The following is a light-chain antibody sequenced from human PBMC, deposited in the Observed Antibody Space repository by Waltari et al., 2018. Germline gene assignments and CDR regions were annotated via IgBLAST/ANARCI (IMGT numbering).Light chain of an antibody. Sequence: QSILTQPPSASGTPGRTVTIPCSGSTSNFGPNPVSWYQQLPGTAPKLLIFGNNQRPSGVPDRFSGSKSGTSASLAIRGLRSEDEADYYCATWDDRLTAVFGGGTKLTVL. J-gene: IGLJ2*01. V-gene: IGLV1-47*01. CDR1: TSNFGPNP. CDR2: GNN. CDR3: ATWDDRLTAV.